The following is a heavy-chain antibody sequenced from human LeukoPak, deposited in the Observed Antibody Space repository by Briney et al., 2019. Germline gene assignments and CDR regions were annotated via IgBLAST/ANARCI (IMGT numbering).Heavy chain of an antibody. CDR2: IDGSGSS. D-gene: IGHD4-17*01. V-gene: IGHV4-38-2*02. Sequence: PSETLSLTCTVSGYSISSGYLWGWIRQPPGKGLEWIGSIDGSGSSYYNPSLKSRVIISVDTSRNQFSLKMTSVTAADTAVYYCARSDLYGDYPPGKYWGQGTLVTVSS. CDR3: ARSDLYGDYPPGKY. CDR1: GYSISSGYL. J-gene: IGHJ4*02.